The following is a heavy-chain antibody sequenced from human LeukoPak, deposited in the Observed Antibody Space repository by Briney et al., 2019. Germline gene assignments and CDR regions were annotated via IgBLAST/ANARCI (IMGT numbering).Heavy chain of an antibody. CDR3: ARDLSHGGWQWSPFDP. V-gene: IGHV1-46*01. CDR1: GYTFTSYY. D-gene: IGHD6-19*01. J-gene: IGHJ5*02. Sequence: GASVKVSCKASGYTFTSYYMHWVRQAPGQGLEWMGIINPSGGSTSYAQKFQGRVTMTRDTSTSTVYMELSSLRSEDTAVYYCARDLSHGGWQWSPFDPWGQGTPVTVSS. CDR2: INPSGGST.